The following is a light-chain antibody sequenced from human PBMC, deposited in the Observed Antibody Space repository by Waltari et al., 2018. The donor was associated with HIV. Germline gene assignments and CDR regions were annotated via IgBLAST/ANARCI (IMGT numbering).Light chain of an antibody. J-gene: IGLJ3*02. V-gene: IGLV2-14*03. CDR2: DVN. CDR1: STDIGGLYY. CDR3: SSYASSSALL. Sequence: QSALTQPASVSGSPGQSITISCTGTSTDIGGLYYVSWYQQPPGKAPKLIISDVNARPSGISDRFSGSKSGNTASLTISGLQPEDEAYYHCSSYASSSALLFGGGTKLTVV.